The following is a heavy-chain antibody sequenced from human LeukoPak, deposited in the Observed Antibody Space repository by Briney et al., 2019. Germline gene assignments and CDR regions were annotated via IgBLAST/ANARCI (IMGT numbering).Heavy chain of an antibody. J-gene: IGHJ6*03. Sequence: GGSLRLSCAASGFTFSSYSMNWVRQAPGKGLEWVSSISSSSSYIYYADSVKGRFTISRDNAKNSLYLQMNSLRAEDTAVYYCARDGGYSSSWNRYYYYMDVWGKGTTVTVSS. V-gene: IGHV3-21*01. CDR1: GFTFSSYS. CDR3: ARDGGYSSSWNRYYYYMDV. CDR2: ISSSSSYI. D-gene: IGHD6-13*01.